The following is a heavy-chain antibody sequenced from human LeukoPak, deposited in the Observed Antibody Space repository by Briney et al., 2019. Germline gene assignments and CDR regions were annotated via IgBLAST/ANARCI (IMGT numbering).Heavy chain of an antibody. CDR1: GYTFTGYY. D-gene: IGHD5-24*01. Sequence: ASVKVSCKASGYTFTGYYIHWVRLAPGQGPEWMGWINPNSGGTNYAQKFQGRVTMTRDTSISTAYMELSRLRSDDTAVYYCARDTGMAIMGVWFDPWGQGTLVTVSS. V-gene: IGHV1-2*02. CDR3: ARDTGMAIMGVWFDP. J-gene: IGHJ5*02. CDR2: INPNSGGT.